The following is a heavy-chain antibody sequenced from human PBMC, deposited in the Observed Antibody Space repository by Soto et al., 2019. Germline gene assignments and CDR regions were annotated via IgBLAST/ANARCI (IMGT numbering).Heavy chain of an antibody. CDR2: IYYSGST. CDR1: SDSVRSYY. D-gene: IGHD5-12*01. J-gene: IGHJ4*02. Sequence: SEPLTPTCTISSDSVRSYYCCWIRQPPGKGLEWIGYIYYSGSTNYNPSLKSRVTISVDTSKNQFSLKLSSVTAADTAVYYCASGYDLGMGYWGQGTLVTVS. CDR3: ASGYDLGMGY. V-gene: IGHV4-59*02.